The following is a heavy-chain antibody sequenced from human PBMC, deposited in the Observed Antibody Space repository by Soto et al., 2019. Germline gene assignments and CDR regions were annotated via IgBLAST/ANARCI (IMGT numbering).Heavy chain of an antibody. Sequence: ASVKASCKASGYTFTSYGISWVRQAPGQGLEWMGWIRAYNGNTNYAQKLQGRVTMTTDTSTSTAYMELRSLRSDDTAVYYCARDLGVLMVYAIPNWFDPWGQGTLLTVSS. CDR2: IRAYNGNT. V-gene: IGHV1-18*01. J-gene: IGHJ5*02. D-gene: IGHD2-8*01. CDR3: ARDLGVLMVYAIPNWFDP. CDR1: GYTFTSYG.